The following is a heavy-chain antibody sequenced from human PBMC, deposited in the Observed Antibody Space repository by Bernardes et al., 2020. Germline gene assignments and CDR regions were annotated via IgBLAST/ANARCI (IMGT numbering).Heavy chain of an antibody. D-gene: IGHD6-25*01. Sequence: GGSLRLSCVASGFTFSSYGMSWVRQAPGKGLEWVSAISGSGDRTYYADSVKGRFTVSRDNSKNTLYLQMNSLRAEDTAVYYCAKDHGWNTANWGQGTLVTVSS. CDR2: ISGSGDRT. CDR3: AKDHGWNTAN. CDR1: GFTFSSYG. J-gene: IGHJ4*02. V-gene: IGHV3-23*01.